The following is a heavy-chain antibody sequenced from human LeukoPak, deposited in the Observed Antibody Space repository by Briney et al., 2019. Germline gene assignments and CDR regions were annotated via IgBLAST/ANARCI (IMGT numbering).Heavy chain of an antibody. J-gene: IGHJ3*02. Sequence: LPGGSLRLSCAASGFTLSSYAMSWVRHAPGKGLELVSSISGSGGSTYYADCVKGRFTISRDNSKNTLYLQMNSLRAEDTAIYYCAKDGRRGYYYDSSGYPHGAFDIWGQGTMVTVSS. CDR2: ISGSGGST. CDR1: GFTLSSYA. D-gene: IGHD3-22*01. V-gene: IGHV3-23*01. CDR3: AKDGRRGYYYDSSGYPHGAFDI.